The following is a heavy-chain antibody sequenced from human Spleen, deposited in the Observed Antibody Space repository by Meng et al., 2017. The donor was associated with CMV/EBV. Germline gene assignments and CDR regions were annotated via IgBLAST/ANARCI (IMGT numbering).Heavy chain of an antibody. CDR3: ATKWPLYGSSISCLNWFDP. V-gene: IGHV1-2*02. CDR1: GYTFTGYY. CDR2: INPNSGGT. Sequence: ASVKVSCKASGYTFTGYYMHWVRQAPGQGLEWMGWINPNSGGTNYAQKFQGRVTMTRDTSISTAYMELSSLRSEDTAVYYCATKWPLYGSSISCLNWFDPWGQGTLVTVSS. J-gene: IGHJ5*02. D-gene: IGHD2-2*01.